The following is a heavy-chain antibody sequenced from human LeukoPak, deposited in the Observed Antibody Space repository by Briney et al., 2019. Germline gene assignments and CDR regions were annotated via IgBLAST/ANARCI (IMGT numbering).Heavy chain of an antibody. CDR1: GFAFSDYY. CDR3: AKEGQQLVYYYYYMDV. Sequence: GGSLRLSCAASGFAFSDYYMSWIRQAPGKGLECISSISSYGSTIHYADSVRGRFTISRDNSNNSLYLQMNSLRAEDTAVYYCAKEGQQLVYYYYYMDVWGKGTTVTVSS. J-gene: IGHJ6*03. D-gene: IGHD6-13*01. CDR2: ISSYGSTI. V-gene: IGHV3-11*04.